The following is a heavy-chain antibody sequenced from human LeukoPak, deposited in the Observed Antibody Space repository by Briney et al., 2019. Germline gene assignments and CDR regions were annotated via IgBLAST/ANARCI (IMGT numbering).Heavy chain of an antibody. Sequence: KPGGSLRLSCAASGFTFSSYSMNWVRQAPGEGLEWVSSISSSSSYIYYADSVKGRFTISRDNAKNSLYLQMNSLRAEDTAVYYCARGGGLRGYSYGYDYRYWGQGTLVTVSS. CDR3: ARGGGLRGYSYGYDYRY. CDR1: GFTFSSYS. CDR2: ISSSSSYI. D-gene: IGHD5-18*01. J-gene: IGHJ4*02. V-gene: IGHV3-21*01.